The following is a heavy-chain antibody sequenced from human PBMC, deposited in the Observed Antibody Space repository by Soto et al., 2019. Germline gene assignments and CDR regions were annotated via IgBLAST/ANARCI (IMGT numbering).Heavy chain of an antibody. J-gene: IGHJ5*02. CDR1: GFTVSSYY. V-gene: IGHV3-53*01. Sequence: GGSLRLSCAASGFTVSSYYMNWVRLVPEKGLEWVSVIYSSSPTFYADSVRGRFTISRDNSKNTLYLQMNSLRVEDTAVYYCARAFGGSYDHWGQGTLVTVSS. CDR2: IYSSSPT. D-gene: IGHD1-26*01. CDR3: ARAFGGSYDH.